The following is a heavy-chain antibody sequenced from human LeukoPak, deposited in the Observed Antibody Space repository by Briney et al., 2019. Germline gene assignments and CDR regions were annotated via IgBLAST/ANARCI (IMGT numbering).Heavy chain of an antibody. J-gene: IGHJ4*02. V-gene: IGHV3-7*01. CDR2: IKQDGSEK. CDR3: ARGQYSSSTIFVDY. D-gene: IGHD6-13*01. CDR1: SGSLRENY. Sequence: ETLSLTCNVSSGSLRENYWSWVRQAPGKGLEWVANIKQDGSEKYYVDSVKGRFTISRDNAKNSLYLQMNSLRAEDTAVYYCARGQYSSSTIFVDYWGQGTLVTVSS.